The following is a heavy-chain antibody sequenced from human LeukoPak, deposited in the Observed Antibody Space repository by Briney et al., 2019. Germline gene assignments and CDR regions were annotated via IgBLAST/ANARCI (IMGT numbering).Heavy chain of an antibody. CDR3: AKDADISTAFDY. CDR2: IIGRGGST. Sequence: GGSLRLSCVASGFTFSSYAMSWVRQAAGKGLEWVSVIIGRGGSTYYADSVKCRFTITRDNSKNTLYLQMNSLRAEDTAVYYCAKDADISTAFDYWGQGTLVTVSS. D-gene: IGHD3-9*01. V-gene: IGHV3-23*01. CDR1: GFTFSSYA. J-gene: IGHJ4*02.